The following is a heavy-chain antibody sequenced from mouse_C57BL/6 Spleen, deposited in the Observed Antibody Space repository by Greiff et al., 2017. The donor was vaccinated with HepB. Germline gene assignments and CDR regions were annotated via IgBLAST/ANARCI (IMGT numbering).Heavy chain of an antibody. CDR2: INPSSGYT. V-gene: IGHV1-4*01. Sequence: VKLVESGAELARPGASVKMSCKASGYTFTSYTMHWVKQRPGQGLEWIGYINPSSGYTKYNQKFKDKATLTADKSSSTAYMQLSSLTSEDSAVYYCAREDYYAMDYWGQGTSVTVSS. CDR3: AREDYYAMDY. J-gene: IGHJ4*01. CDR1: GYTFTSYT.